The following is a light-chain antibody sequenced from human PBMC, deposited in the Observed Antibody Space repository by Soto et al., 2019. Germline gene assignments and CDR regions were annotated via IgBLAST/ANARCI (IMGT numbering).Light chain of an antibody. CDR1: SSDVGNYNY. Sequence: QSALTQPRSVSGSPGQSVTISGTGTSSDVGNYNYVSWYQQHPGKAPKVMIYDVNKWPSGVPDRFSGSKSGNTASLTISGLQAEDEADYYCCSYAGSYTWVFGGGTQLTVL. CDR3: CSYAGSYTWV. J-gene: IGLJ3*02. V-gene: IGLV2-11*01. CDR2: DVN.